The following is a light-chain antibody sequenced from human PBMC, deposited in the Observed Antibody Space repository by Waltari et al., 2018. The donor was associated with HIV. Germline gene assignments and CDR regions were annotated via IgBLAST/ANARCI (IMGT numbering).Light chain of an antibody. J-gene: IGLJ2*01. CDR3: SSYAGINPVI. V-gene: IGLV2-8*01. CDR1: SSDVGRYDY. CDR2: EVN. Sequence: QSALTQPPSASGSLGQSVTISCTGSSSDVGRYDYVSWYQQHPGKAPKLQIFEVNKRPPGVPDRFSGSKSGNTASLTVSGLQAEDEAEYSCSSYAGINPVIFGGGTTLTVL.